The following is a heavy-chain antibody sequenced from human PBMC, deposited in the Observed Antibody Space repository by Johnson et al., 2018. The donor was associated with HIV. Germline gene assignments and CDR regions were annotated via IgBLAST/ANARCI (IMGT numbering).Heavy chain of an antibody. V-gene: IGHV3-30*14. Sequence: VQLVESGGGVVQPGRSLRLSCAASGFTFSSYAMHWVRQAPGKGLDWVAVISYDGSNKYYADSVKGRFTISRDNSKNTLYLQMNSLRAEDTAVYYCAREVRKAVAGNFDIWGQGTMVTVSS. CDR1: GFTFSSYA. CDR2: ISYDGSNK. J-gene: IGHJ3*02. CDR3: AREVRKAVAGNFDI. D-gene: IGHD6-19*01.